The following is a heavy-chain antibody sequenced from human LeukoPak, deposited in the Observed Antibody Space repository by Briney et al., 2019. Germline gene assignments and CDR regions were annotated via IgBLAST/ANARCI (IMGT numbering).Heavy chain of an antibody. D-gene: IGHD3-16*01. V-gene: IGHV3-23*01. Sequence: GGSLRLSCAASGFTFSSFAINWVRQAPGKGLEWVSVITGSGSGADYADSVKGRFTISRDNSQNTVHLQMNSLRAEDTAVYYCASHWGGYWGQGTLVTVSS. CDR3: ASHWGGY. CDR2: ITGSGSGA. CDR1: GFTFSSFA. J-gene: IGHJ4*02.